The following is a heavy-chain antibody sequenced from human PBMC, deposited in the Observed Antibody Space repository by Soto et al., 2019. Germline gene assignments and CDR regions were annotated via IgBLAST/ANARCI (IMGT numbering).Heavy chain of an antibody. CDR1: GFTFDDYA. CDR3: AKAMIGDYDFWPQGAFDI. J-gene: IGHJ3*02. CDR2: ISWNSGSI. Sequence: GGSLRLSCAASGFTFDDYAMHWVWQAPGKGLEWVSGISWNSGSIGYADSVKGRFTISRDNAKNSLYLQMNSLRAEDTALYYCAKAMIGDYDFWPQGAFDIWGQGTMVTVSS. D-gene: IGHD3-3*01. V-gene: IGHV3-9*01.